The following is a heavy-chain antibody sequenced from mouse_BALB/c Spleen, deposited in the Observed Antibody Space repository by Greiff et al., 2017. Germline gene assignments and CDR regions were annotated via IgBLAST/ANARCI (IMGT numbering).Heavy chain of an antibody. CDR1: GYTFTSYW. Sequence: QVQLQQPGAELVKPGASVKLSCKASGYTFTSYWMHWVKQRPGQGLEWIGEINPSNGRTNYNEKFKSKATLTVDKSSSTAYMQLSSLTSEDSAVYYCARDSSGYTPPPYWGQGTTLTVSS. V-gene: IGHV1S81*02. CDR3: ARDSSGYTPPPY. J-gene: IGHJ2*01. CDR2: INPSNGRT. D-gene: IGHD3-2*01.